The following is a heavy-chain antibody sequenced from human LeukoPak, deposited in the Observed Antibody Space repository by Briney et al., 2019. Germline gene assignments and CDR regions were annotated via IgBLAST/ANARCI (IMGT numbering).Heavy chain of an antibody. J-gene: IGHJ6*02. CDR3: ARDQWGCSGGSCYPWLYYYYGMDV. V-gene: IGHV3-7*01. CDR2: IKQDGSEK. CDR1: GFTFSSYW. Sequence: GGSLRLSWAASGFTFSSYWMSWGRQAPGKGLEVVANIKQDGSEKYYVDSVKGRFTISRDNAKNSLYLQMNSLRAEDTAVYYCARDQWGCSGGSCYPWLYYYYGMDVWGQGTTVTVSS. D-gene: IGHD2-15*01.